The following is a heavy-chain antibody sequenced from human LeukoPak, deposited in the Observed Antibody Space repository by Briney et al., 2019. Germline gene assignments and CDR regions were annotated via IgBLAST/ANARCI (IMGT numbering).Heavy chain of an antibody. CDR1: GYTFTGYY. V-gene: IGHV1-2*02. D-gene: IGHD2-2*01. J-gene: IGHJ4*02. CDR3: ARDLGYCSSTSCRNY. CDR2: INPNSGGT. Sequence: GASVKVSCKASGYTFTGYYMHWVRQAPGQGLEWMGWINPNSGGTNYAQKFQGRVTMTRDTSISTAYMELSRLRSDDTAVYYCARDLGYCSSTSCRNYWGQGTLVTVSS.